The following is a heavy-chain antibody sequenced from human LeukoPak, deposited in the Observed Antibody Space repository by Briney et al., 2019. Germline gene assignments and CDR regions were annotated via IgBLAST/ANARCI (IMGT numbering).Heavy chain of an antibody. CDR1: GGSFSGYH. D-gene: IGHD5-18*01. J-gene: IGHJ4*02. CDR2: INHRGST. Sequence: PSETLSLTCAVSGGSFSGYHWSWVRQPPGKGLEWMGEINHRGSTNYNPSLTSRVTISVDTSKNQFSLKLSSVTAADTAVYYCASTSAMVYFDYWGQGTLVTVSS. CDR3: ASTSAMVYFDY. V-gene: IGHV4-34*01.